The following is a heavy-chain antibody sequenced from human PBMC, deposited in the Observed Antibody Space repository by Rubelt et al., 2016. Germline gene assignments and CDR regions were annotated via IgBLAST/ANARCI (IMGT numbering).Heavy chain of an antibody. Sequence: GFTFSSYDMHWVRQAPGKGLEWVAVISYDGSNKYYADSVKGRFTISRDNSKNTLYLQMNSLRAEDTAVYYCASSIVVVPAANYYYGMDVWGQGTTVTVSS. D-gene: IGHD2-2*01. CDR2: ISYDGSNK. V-gene: IGHV3-30*19. CDR3: ASSIVVVPAANYYYGMDV. J-gene: IGHJ6*02. CDR1: GFTFSSYD.